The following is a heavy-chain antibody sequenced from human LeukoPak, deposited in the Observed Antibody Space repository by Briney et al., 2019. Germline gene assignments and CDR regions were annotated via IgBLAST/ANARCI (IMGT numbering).Heavy chain of an antibody. Sequence: PGGSLRLSCAASGSTFSSYAMSWVRQAPGKGLVWVSRINSDGSSTSYADSVKGRFTISRDNAKNTLYLQMNSLRAEDTAVYYCARELIRPGGELSYFDYWGQGTLVTVSS. D-gene: IGHD3-16*02. CDR1: GSTFSSYA. CDR3: ARELIRPGGELSYFDY. CDR2: INSDGSST. J-gene: IGHJ4*02. V-gene: IGHV3-74*01.